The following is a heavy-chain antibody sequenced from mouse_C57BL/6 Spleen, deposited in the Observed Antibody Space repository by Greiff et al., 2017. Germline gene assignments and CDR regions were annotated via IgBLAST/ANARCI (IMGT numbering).Heavy chain of an antibody. V-gene: IGHV1-20*01. J-gene: IGHJ4*01. CDR2: INPYNGDT. CDR3: ARRYDYDGGYYAMDY. Sequence: EVKLQESGPELVKPGDSVKISCKASGYSFTGYFMNWVMQSHGKSLEWIGRINPYNGDTFYNQKFKGKATLTVDKSSSTAHMELRSLTSEDSAVYYCARRYDYDGGYYAMDYWGQGTSVTVSS. CDR1: GYSFTGYF. D-gene: IGHD2-4*01.